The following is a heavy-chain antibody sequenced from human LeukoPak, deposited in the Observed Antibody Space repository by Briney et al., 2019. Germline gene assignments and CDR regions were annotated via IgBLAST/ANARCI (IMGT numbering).Heavy chain of an antibody. V-gene: IGHV3-74*01. CDR3: ARDPHGGSGSDPHDAFDI. D-gene: IGHD1-26*01. Sequence: PGGSLRLSCAASGFTFSSYGMHWVRQAPGKGLVWVSRIKSDGSKTSYADSVKGRFTISRDNAKNTLYLQMNSLRAEDTAVYYCARDPHGGSGSDPHDAFDIWGQGTMVTVSS. CDR1: GFTFSSYG. CDR2: IKSDGSKT. J-gene: IGHJ3*02.